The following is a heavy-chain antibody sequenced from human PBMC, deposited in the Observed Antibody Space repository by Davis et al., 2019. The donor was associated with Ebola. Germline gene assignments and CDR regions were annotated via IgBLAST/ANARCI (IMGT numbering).Heavy chain of an antibody. CDR3: ASRWEYYDSSGPVSFGMDV. J-gene: IGHJ6*02. Sequence: SETLSLTCTVSGGSISSSSYYWGWIRQPPGKGLEWIGNNYYSGNTYSNPSLKSRVIISVDTSKNQFSLKLSSVTAADTAVYYCASRWEYYDSSGPVSFGMDVWGQGTTVTVSS. V-gene: IGHV4-39*01. CDR2: NYYSGNT. CDR1: GGSISSSSYY. D-gene: IGHD3-22*01.